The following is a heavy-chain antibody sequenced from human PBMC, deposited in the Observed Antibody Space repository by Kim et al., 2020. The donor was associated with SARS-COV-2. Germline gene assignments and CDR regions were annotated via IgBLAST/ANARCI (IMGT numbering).Heavy chain of an antibody. D-gene: IGHD6-13*01. Sequence: AQKLQGRVTMTTDTSTSTAYMELRSLRSDDTAVYYCARIKVAAGTSHFDYWGQGTLVTVSS. J-gene: IGHJ4*02. CDR3: ARIKVAAGTSHFDY. V-gene: IGHV1-18*01.